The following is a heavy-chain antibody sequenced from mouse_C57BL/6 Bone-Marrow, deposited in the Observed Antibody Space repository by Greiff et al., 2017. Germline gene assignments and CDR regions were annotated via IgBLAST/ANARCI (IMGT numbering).Heavy chain of an antibody. CDR3: APLGRYFDV. CDR2: IHPNSGST. CDR1: GYTFTSYW. D-gene: IGHD4-1*01. J-gene: IGHJ1*03. Sequence: QVQLQQPGAELVKPGASVKLSCKASGYTFTSYWMHWVKQRPGQGLEWIGMIHPNSGSTNYNETFKSKATLTVDKSTSTAYMQLSSLTSEDPAVYCWAPLGRYFDVGGTGTTVTVSS. V-gene: IGHV1-64*01.